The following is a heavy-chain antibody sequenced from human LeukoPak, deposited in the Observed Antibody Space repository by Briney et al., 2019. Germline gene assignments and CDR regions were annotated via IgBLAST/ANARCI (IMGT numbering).Heavy chain of an antibody. CDR2: ISTTANSI. Sequence: GGSLRLSCAASAFTFSSYEMNWVRQAPGKGLEWISYISTTANSIYYADSVKGRFTISRDSAKNSLYLQMSSLRAEDTAVYYCARPVNYGGYDYYYYGMDVWGKGTTVTVSS. CDR3: ARPVNYGGYDYYYYGMDV. D-gene: IGHD5-12*01. CDR1: AFTFSSYE. V-gene: IGHV3-48*03. J-gene: IGHJ6*04.